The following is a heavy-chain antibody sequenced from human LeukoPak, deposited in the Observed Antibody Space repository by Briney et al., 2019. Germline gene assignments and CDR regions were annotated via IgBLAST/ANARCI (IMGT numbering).Heavy chain of an antibody. V-gene: IGHV6-1*01. D-gene: IGHD2-2*01. Sequence: SQTLSLTCAISGDSVSSNSAAWNWIRQSPSRGLEWLGRTYYRSKWYNDYAVSVKSRITINPDTSKNQFSLQLNSVTPEVTAVYYCARAAASVSRWPVTYYGMDVWGQGTTVTVSS. CDR2: TYYRSKWYN. J-gene: IGHJ6*02. CDR1: GDSVSSNSAA. CDR3: ARAAASVSRWPVTYYGMDV.